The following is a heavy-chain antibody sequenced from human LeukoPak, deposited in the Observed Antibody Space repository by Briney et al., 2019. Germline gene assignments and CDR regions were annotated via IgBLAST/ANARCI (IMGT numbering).Heavy chain of an antibody. Sequence: ASVKVSCKAFGYNFSGHYMHWVRQAPGQGLEWMGWIKPSDGDTNYAQNFQGRVTMTRDTSISTAYMELSSLRSDDTAVYYCASPPLSSAMYYAHWGQGTLVTVSS. J-gene: IGHJ4*02. CDR1: GYNFSGHY. CDR3: ASPPLSSAMYYAH. CDR2: IKPSDGDT. D-gene: IGHD1-26*01. V-gene: IGHV1-2*02.